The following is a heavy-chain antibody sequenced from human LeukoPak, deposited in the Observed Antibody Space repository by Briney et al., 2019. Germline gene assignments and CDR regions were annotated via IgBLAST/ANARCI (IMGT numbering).Heavy chain of an antibody. D-gene: IGHD2-8*01. CDR1: GFTFSSYG. CDR2: IWYDGSNK. J-gene: IGHJ4*02. CDR3: AREVEDCTNGVCSSLDY. Sequence: TGGSLRLSCAASGFTFSSYGMHWVRQAPGKGLEWVAVIWYDGSNKYYADSVKGRFTISRDNSRNTLYLQMNSLRAEDTAVYYCAREVEDCTNGVCSSLDYWGQGTLVTVSS. V-gene: IGHV3-33*01.